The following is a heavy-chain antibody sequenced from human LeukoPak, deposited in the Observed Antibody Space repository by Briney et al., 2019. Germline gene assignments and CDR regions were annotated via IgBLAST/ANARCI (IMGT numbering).Heavy chain of an antibody. V-gene: IGHV3-48*04. D-gene: IGHD2-21*01. CDR1: GFTFSSYS. CDR2: INGRGGII. Sequence: GGSLRLSCAASGFTFSSYSMNWVRQAPGKGLEWLSHINGRGGIINYADSVKGRFIISRDNARNSLDLHMSSLGAEDTAVYYCAREGDGSRYYFDYWGQGILVTVSS. CDR3: AREGDGSRYYFDY. J-gene: IGHJ4*02.